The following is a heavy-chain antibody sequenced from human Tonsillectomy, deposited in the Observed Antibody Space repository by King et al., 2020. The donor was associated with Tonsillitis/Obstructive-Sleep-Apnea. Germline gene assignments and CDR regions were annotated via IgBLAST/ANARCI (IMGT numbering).Heavy chain of an antibody. Sequence: ITLKESGPTLVKPAQTLTLTCTFSGFSLSTSGVGVGWIRQPPGKALESLVLIFWDDDRHYSPYLKSRVSITKDTSKNQVVLTMTNIDPVDAGTYYCAHIRGSNGWFDYWGQGALVTVSS. J-gene: IGHJ5*01. V-gene: IGHV2-5*02. CDR2: IFWDDDR. CDR1: GFSLSTSGVG. CDR3: AHIRGSNGWFDY. D-gene: IGHD6-19*01.